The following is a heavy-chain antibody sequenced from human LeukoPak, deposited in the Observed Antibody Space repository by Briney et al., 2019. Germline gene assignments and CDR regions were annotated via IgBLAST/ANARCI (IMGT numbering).Heavy chain of an antibody. CDR1: GLSFSNYA. Sequence: GGSLRLSCAASGLSFSNYAMSWVRQAPGKGLEWVSAISESGHSTYYAASVKGRFTISRDNSKNTLYLQMNSLRAADTALYYCAKDISQGYTAGSIEQDYWGQGILVTVSS. CDR2: ISESGHST. J-gene: IGHJ4*02. V-gene: IGHV3-23*01. CDR3: AKDISQGYTAGSIEQDY. D-gene: IGHD5-12*01.